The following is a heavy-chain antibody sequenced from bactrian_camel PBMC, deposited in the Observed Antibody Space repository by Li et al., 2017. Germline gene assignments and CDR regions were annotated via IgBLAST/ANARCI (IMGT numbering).Heavy chain of an antibody. V-gene: IGHV3S40*01. CDR3: AADLYPPCSYWSTYAY. J-gene: IGHJ4*01. D-gene: IGHD2*01. CDR2: LHTGSTST. Sequence: VQLVESGGGSALAGGSVRLSCAASGYEYRAYYKQYCMAWFRQAPGKQREAVAALHTGSTSTYYTESVKGRFTFSQDGAKNTVYLQMNSLKPEDTAMYYCAADLYPPCSYWSTYAYWGQGTQVTVS. CDR1: GYEYRAYYKQYC.